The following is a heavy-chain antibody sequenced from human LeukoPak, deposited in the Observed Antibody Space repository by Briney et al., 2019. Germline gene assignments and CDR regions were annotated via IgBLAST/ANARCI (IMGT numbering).Heavy chain of an antibody. V-gene: IGHV1-2*02. D-gene: IGHD2-21*02. CDR3: ARDRRVPTAIDY. CDR2: INPNSGGT. Sequence: ASVKVSCKASGYTFTGYYMHWVRQAPGQGLEWVGWINPNSGGTNYAQKFQGRVTMTRDTSISTAYMELSRLRSDDAAVYYCARDRRVPTAIDYWGQGTLVTVSS. J-gene: IGHJ4*02. CDR1: GYTFTGYY.